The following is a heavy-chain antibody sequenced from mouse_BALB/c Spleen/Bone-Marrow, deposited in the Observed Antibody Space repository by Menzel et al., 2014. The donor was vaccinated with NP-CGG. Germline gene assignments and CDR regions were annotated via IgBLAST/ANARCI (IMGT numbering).Heavy chain of an antibody. CDR1: GFNIKDTY. CDR3: ARDYGRTAWFAY. D-gene: IGHD1-1*01. J-gene: IGHJ3*01. CDR2: IDPANGNT. V-gene: IGHV14-3*02. Sequence: VQLQQSGAELVKPGASVKLSYTASGFNIKDTYIHWVKQRPEQGLEWIGGIDPANGNTKYDPKFQGKATITADTSSNTAYLQLSSLTSEDTAVYYCARDYGRTAWFAYWGLGTLVTVSA.